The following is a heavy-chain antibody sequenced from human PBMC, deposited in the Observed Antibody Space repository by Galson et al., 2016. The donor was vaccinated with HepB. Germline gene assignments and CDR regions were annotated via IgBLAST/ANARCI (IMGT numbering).Heavy chain of an antibody. D-gene: IGHD5-12*01. J-gene: IGHJ1*01. CDR1: GFTFSSYV. CDR3: AKGGAYDA. CDR2: ISDSGGST. Sequence: SLRLSCAASGFTFSSYVMSWVRQAPGKGLEWVSTISDSGGSTYFADSVKGRFTISRDNSKNTLYLHLSSLTAEDTAFYYCAKGGAYDAWGQGTLVTVSS. V-gene: IGHV3-23*01.